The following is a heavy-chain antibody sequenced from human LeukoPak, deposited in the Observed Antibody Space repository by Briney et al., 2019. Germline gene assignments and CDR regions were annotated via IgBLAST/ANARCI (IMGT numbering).Heavy chain of an antibody. CDR1: GFTFSSYS. D-gene: IGHD3-10*01. Sequence: GGSLRLSCAASGFTFSSYSMNWVRQAPGKGLEWVSFISGFGGSTYYADSVKGRFTISRDNSKNTLYLQMNSLRAEDTAVYYCAKLRPTVYGSGLHAFDIWGQGTMVTVSS. CDR2: ISGFGGST. CDR3: AKLRPTVYGSGLHAFDI. V-gene: IGHV3-23*01. J-gene: IGHJ3*02.